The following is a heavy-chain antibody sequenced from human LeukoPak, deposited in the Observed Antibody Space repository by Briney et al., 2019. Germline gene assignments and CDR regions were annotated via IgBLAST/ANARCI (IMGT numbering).Heavy chain of an antibody. CDR2: INTNSGAT. CDR1: GYTFTAYY. V-gene: IGHV1-2*06. J-gene: IGHJ4*02. CDR3: ARGSITMIAEGDY. D-gene: IGHD3-22*01. Sequence: ASVKVSCKASGYTFTAYYVHWVRQAPGQGLEWMGRINTNSGATNYAQNFQGRVTMTRDTSISTAYVELSSLRSDDTALYYCARGSITMIAEGDYWGQGALVIVSS.